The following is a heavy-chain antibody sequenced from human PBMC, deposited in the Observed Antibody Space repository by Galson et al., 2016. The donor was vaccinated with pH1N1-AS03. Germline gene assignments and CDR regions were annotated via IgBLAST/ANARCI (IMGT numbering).Heavy chain of an antibody. CDR3: ARGRGGGCKLGDVES. Sequence: SVKVSCKASGYTFSSYALSWVRQAPGQGLDWMGGVSPTLGNTNHAQKFHDRVTMTTDKSTSAAYLELSSLRSEDTAVYYCARGRGGGCKLGDVESWGQGTLVTVSS. CDR1: GYTFSSYA. V-gene: IGHV1-69*10. D-gene: IGHD3-16*01. CDR2: VSPTLGNT. J-gene: IGHJ4*02.